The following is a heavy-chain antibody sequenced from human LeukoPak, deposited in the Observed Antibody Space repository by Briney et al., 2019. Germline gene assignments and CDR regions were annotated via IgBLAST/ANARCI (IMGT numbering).Heavy chain of an antibody. J-gene: IGHJ4*02. CDR3: ASQPLSGSYFIDY. V-gene: IGHV4-59*01. Sequence: SETLSLTCTVSGGSISSYYWSWIRQPPGKGLEWIGYIYYSGSTNYNPSLKSRVTISVDTSKNQFSLKLSSVTAADTAVYYCASQPLSGSYFIDYWGQGTLVTVSS. CDR1: GGSISSYY. CDR2: IYYSGST. D-gene: IGHD1-26*01.